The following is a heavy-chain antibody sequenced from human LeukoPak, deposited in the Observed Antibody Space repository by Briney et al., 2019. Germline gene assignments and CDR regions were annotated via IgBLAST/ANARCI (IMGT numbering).Heavy chain of an antibody. CDR1: GFTFSSYS. CDR2: ISSSSSYI. CDR3: ARVEVYCSSTSCYPYYFDY. V-gene: IGHV3-21*01. D-gene: IGHD2-2*01. J-gene: IGHJ4*02. Sequence: PGGSLRLSCAASGFTFSSYSMNWVRQAPGKGLEWVSSISSSSSYIYYADSVKGRFTISRDNAKNSLYLQMNSLRAEDTAVYYCARVEVYCSSTSCYPYYFDYWGQGTLVTVSS.